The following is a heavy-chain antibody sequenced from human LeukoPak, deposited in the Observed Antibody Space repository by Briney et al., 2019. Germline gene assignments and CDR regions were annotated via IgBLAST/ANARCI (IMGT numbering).Heavy chain of an antibody. J-gene: IGHJ4*02. CDR2: IIPIFGTA. D-gene: IGHD3-9*01. V-gene: IGHV1-69*13. Sequence: SVKVSCKASGGTFSSYAISWVRQAPGQGLEWMGGIIPIFGTANYAQKFQGRVTITADESTSTAYMELRSLRSDDTAVYYCALLRYFDWPDGYWGQGTLVTVSS. CDR1: GGTFSSYA. CDR3: ALLRYFDWPDGY.